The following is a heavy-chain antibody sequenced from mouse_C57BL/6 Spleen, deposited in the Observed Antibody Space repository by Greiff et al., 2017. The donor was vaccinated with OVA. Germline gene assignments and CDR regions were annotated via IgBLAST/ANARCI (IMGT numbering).Heavy chain of an antibody. Sequence: EVNLVESGGGLVKPGGSLKLSCAASGFTFSSYAMSWVRQTPEKRLEWVATISDGGSYTYYPDNVKGRFTISRDNAKNNLYLQMSHLKSEDTAMYYCARGNYYGSTPPAFDVWGTGTTVTVSS. CDR2: ISDGGSYT. CDR1: GFTFSSYA. D-gene: IGHD1-1*01. V-gene: IGHV5-4*03. CDR3: ARGNYYGSTPPAFDV. J-gene: IGHJ1*03.